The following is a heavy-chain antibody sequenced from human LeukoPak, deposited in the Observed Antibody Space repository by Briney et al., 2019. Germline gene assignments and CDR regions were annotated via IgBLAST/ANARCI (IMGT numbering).Heavy chain of an antibody. CDR1: GYTFTRYS. J-gene: IGHJ1*01. CDR2: ISAYNANT. V-gene: IGHV1-18*01. D-gene: IGHD2-2*01. CDR3: VRDRYCSSSSCNPAARGYFLY. Sequence: GASVKVSCKASGYTFTRYSFSWVRQAPGQGLEWMGWISAYNANTDYAQKVQGRITMTTDTSTSTAYMELRSLRSDDTAMYYCVRDRYCSSSSCNPAARGYFLYWGQDTLVTVSS.